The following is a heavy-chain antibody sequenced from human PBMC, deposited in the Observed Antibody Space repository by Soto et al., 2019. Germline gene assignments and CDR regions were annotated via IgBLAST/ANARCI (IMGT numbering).Heavy chain of an antibody. Sequence: QVQLVQSGAEVKKPGASVKVSCKASGYTFTSYGISWVRQAPGQGLEWMGWISAYNGNTNYAQKLQGIVTMTTDTSTSTAYMELRSLSSDDTAVYYCATEYPQLRNYYYCMDVWGQGTTVAVSS. CDR2: ISAYNGNT. CDR1: GYTFTSYG. V-gene: IGHV1-18*01. CDR3: ATEYPQLRNYYYCMDV. D-gene: IGHD2-2*01. J-gene: IGHJ6*02.